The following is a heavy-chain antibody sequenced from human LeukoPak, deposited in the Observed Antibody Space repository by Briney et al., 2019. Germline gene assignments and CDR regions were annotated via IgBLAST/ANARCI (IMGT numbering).Heavy chain of an antibody. J-gene: IGHJ3*02. V-gene: IGHV4-61*02. CDR1: GGSISSGSYY. D-gene: IGHD6-13*01. CDR2: IYTSGST. CDR3: ARVPAAGTRAFDI. Sequence: KPSETLSLTCAVSGGSISSGSYYWSWIRQPAGKGLEWIGRIYTSGSTNYNPSLKSRVTISVDTSKNQFSLKLSSVTAADTAVYYCARVPAAGTRAFDIWGQGTMVTVSS.